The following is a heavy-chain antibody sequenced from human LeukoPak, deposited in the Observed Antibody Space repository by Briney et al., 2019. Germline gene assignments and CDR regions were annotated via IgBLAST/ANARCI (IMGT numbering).Heavy chain of an antibody. CDR2: IKQDGSEK. J-gene: IGHJ3*02. CDR3: LRFITVVTSGAFDI. CDR1: GFTFSSYW. Sequence: PGGSLRLSCAASGFTFSSYWMSWVRQAPGKGLEWVANIKQDGSEKYYVDSVKGRFTISRDDAKNSLYLQMNSLTAEDTAVYYCLRFITVVTSGAFDIWGQGTMVTVSS. V-gene: IGHV3-7*05. D-gene: IGHD4-23*01.